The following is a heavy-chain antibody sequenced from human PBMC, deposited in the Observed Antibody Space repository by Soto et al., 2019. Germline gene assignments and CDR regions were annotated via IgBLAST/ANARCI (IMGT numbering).Heavy chain of an antibody. V-gene: IGHV5-51*01. CDR2: IYPGDFDT. J-gene: IGHJ6*02. D-gene: IGHD3-9*01. CDR1: GYTFTNYC. CDR3: ARRHDDILTGAYYGMDV. Sequence: GQSQKISCQAAGYTFTNYCIGGVRQMPGKGLEWMGIIYPGDFDTTYSPSFQGQVTLSVDKSISTAYLQWRSLKASDTAMYYCARRHDDILTGAYYGMDVWGQGTTVTVSS.